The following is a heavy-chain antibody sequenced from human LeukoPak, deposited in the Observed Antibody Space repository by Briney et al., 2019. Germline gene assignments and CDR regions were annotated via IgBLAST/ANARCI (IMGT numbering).Heavy chain of an antibody. D-gene: IGHD3-10*01. V-gene: IGHV1-69*13. Sequence: SVKVSCKASGGTFSSYGISWVRQAPGQGLEWMGGIIPKFGTPNYAQKIQGRVTITADESTSTAYMELSSLRCEDTAVYYCARYSYGSGGWYFDSWGQGTLVIVSS. J-gene: IGHJ4*02. CDR2: IIPKFGTP. CDR1: GGTFSSYG. CDR3: ARYSYGSGGWYFDS.